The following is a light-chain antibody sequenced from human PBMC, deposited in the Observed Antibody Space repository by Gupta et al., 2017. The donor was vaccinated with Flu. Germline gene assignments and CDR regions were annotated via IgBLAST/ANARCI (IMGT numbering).Light chain of an antibody. CDR1: SANIGSNY. Sequence: QSVLIQPPPASGTRGRRVTLSCSGSSANIGSNYVYWYQQLPGTAPKLLIYRNNQRPSGVPDRFSGSKSGTSASLAISGLRSEDEADYYCAAWDDSLSGRVFGGGTKLTVL. J-gene: IGLJ3*02. CDR3: AAWDDSLSGRV. V-gene: IGLV1-47*01. CDR2: RNN.